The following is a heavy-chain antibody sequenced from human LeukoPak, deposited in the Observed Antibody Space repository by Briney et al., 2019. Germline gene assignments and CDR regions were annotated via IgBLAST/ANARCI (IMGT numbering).Heavy chain of an antibody. V-gene: IGHV1-46*01. D-gene: IGHD4-17*01. Sequence: ASVKVSCKASGYTFSTYYMHWVRQAPGQGLEWMGIINPSGGSTSYAQKFQGRVTMTRDTSTSTVYMELSSLRSEDTAVYYCASDLKTTVTPRYYYDMDVWGQGTTVTGSS. J-gene: IGHJ6*02. CDR2: INPSGGST. CDR3: ASDLKTTVTPRYYYDMDV. CDR1: GYTFSTYY.